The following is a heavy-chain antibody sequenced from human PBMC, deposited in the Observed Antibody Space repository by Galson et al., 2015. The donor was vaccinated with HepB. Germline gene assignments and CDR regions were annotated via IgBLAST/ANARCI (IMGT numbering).Heavy chain of an antibody. J-gene: IGHJ6*02. CDR1: GFTFSSYG. Sequence: SLRLSCAASGFTFSSYGMHWVRQAPGKGLEWVAVISYDGSDKYYADSVKGRFTISRDNSKNTLYLQMNSLRAEDTAVYYCAKDLRFWSGMYEGYYYGMDVWGQGTTVTVSS. V-gene: IGHV3-30*18. CDR2: ISYDGSDK. CDR3: AKDLRFWSGMYEGYYYGMDV. D-gene: IGHD3-3*01.